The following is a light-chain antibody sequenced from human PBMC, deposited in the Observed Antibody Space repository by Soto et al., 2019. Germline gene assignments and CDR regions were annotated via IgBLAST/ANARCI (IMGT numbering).Light chain of an antibody. J-gene: IGKJ5*01. CDR2: GSS. Sequence: DIVLTQSPGILSLSPGERATLSCRASQSVSSTHLAWYQQKPGQAPRLLIYGSSTRATGVADRFSGSGSGTDFTLTISRLAPEDFAVFYCHQYGYSPTSPTFGQGTRLEIK. V-gene: IGKV3-20*01. CDR3: HQYGYSPTSPT. CDR1: QSVSSTH.